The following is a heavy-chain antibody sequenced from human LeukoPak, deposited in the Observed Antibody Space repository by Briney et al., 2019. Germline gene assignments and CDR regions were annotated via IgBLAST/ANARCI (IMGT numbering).Heavy chain of an antibody. J-gene: IGHJ6*02. D-gene: IGHD1-26*01. CDR2: MNPDSGNT. V-gene: IGHV1-8*01. Sequence: ASVKVSCKASGFTFSSYDINWVRQATGQGLEWMGWMNPDSGNTGYVQKLQGRVTMTTDTSTSTAYMELRSLRSDDTAVYYCARDSGEWAYYYYYGMDVWGQGTTVTVSS. CDR1: GFTFSSYD. CDR3: ARDSGEWAYYYYYGMDV.